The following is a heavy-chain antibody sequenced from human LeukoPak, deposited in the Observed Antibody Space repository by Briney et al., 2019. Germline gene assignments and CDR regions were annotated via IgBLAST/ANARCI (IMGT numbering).Heavy chain of an antibody. J-gene: IGHJ4*02. CDR1: GGSINTFNHY. CDR3: ASLDWGSRGSGSFDI. CDR2: IYYSGNT. D-gene: IGHD7-27*01. V-gene: IGHV4-39*01. Sequence: SETLSLTCTVSGGSINTFNHYWGWIRQPPGKGLEWIGSIYYSGNTYYDASLKSRVAMSVDTSKNQFSLKVRSVTAADTAVYFCASLDWGSRGSGSFDIWGQGTLVIVSS.